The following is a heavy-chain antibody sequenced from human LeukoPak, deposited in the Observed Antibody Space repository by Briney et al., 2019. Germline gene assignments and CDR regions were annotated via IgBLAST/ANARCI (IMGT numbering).Heavy chain of an antibody. V-gene: IGHV3-53*01. CDR3: ARVRDVYNHVFEN. Sequence: GGSLRLSCAASGFSVSNNYMSWVRQAPGKGLEWVSVIYSGDITYYTDSVKGRFTISRDISKNTLHLQMNNLRVDDTAVYYCARVRDVYNHVFENWGQGTLVTVS. D-gene: IGHD5-24*01. CDR1: GFSVSNNY. J-gene: IGHJ4*02. CDR2: IYSGDIT.